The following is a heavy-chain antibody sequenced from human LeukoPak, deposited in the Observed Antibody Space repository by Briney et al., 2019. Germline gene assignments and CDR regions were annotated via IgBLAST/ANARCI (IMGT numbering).Heavy chain of an antibody. Sequence: KSSETLSLTCAVYGGSFSGYYWSWIRQPPGKRLEWIGEINHSGSTNYNPSLKSRVTISVDTSKNQFSLKLSSVTAADTAVYYCARGRITIFGVVINPDAFDIWGQGTMVTVSS. CDR3: ARGRITIFGVVINPDAFDI. CDR1: GGSFSGYY. J-gene: IGHJ3*02. V-gene: IGHV4-34*01. D-gene: IGHD3-3*01. CDR2: INHSGST.